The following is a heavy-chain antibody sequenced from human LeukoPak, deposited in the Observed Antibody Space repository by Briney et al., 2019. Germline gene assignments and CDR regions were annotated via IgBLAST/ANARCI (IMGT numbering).Heavy chain of an antibody. D-gene: IGHD1-26*01. Sequence: ASVKVSCKASGYTFTSYGISWVRQAPGQGLEWMGWISAYNGNTNYAQKFQGRVTMTRDTSISTAYMELSRLRSDDTAVYYCASARLVGATARHAFDIWGQGTMVTVSS. CDR2: ISAYNGNT. V-gene: IGHV1-18*01. CDR3: ASARLVGATARHAFDI. J-gene: IGHJ3*02. CDR1: GYTFTSYG.